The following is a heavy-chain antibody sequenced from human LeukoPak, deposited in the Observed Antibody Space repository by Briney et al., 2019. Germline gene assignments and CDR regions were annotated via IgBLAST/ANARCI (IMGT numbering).Heavy chain of an antibody. CDR1: GGSISSYY. D-gene: IGHD6-13*01. Sequence: SETLSLTCTVSGGSISSYYWSWIRQPPGKGLEWIGYIYYSGSTNYNPSLKSRVTISVDTSKNQFSLKLSSVTAADTAVYYCARAGLGIATKFDPWGQGTLVTVSS. CDR2: IYYSGST. V-gene: IGHV4-59*01. J-gene: IGHJ5*02. CDR3: ARAGLGIATKFDP.